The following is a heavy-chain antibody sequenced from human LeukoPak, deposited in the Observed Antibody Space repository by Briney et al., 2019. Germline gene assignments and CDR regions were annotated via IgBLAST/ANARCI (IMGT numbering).Heavy chain of an antibody. CDR3: ARAVSGDFWSGYLFDP. D-gene: IGHD3-3*01. V-gene: IGHV3-74*01. CDR2: IKSDGRST. Sequence: PGGSLRLSCVASGFTFSSHWMHWVRQGPGKGLVWVSRIKSDGRSTNYADSVKGRFTVSRDDAKNTLYLQVNSLRAEDTAVYYCARAVSGDFWSGYLFDPWGQGTLVTVSS. CDR1: GFTFSSHW. J-gene: IGHJ5*02.